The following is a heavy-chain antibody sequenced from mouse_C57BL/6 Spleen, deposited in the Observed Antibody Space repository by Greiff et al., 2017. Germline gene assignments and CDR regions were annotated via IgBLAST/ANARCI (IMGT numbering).Heavy chain of an antibody. D-gene: IGHD1-1*01. Sequence: EVQLVESGEGLVKPGGSLKLSCAASGFTFSSYAMSWVRQTPEKRLEWVAYISSGGDYIYYADTVKGRFTISRDNARNTLYLQMSSLKSEDTAMYYCTREGITTVGNAMDYWVQGTSVTVSS. CDR3: TREGITTVGNAMDY. CDR2: ISSGGDYI. V-gene: IGHV5-9-1*02. J-gene: IGHJ4*01. CDR1: GFTFSSYA.